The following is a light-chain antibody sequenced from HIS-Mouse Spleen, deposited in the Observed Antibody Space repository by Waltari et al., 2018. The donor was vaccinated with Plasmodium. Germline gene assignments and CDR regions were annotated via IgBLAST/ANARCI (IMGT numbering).Light chain of an antibody. CDR3: QTWGTGIVV. CDR1: SGHSSYA. J-gene: IGLJ2*01. V-gene: IGLV4-69*01. Sequence: QLVLTQSPSASASLGASVKLTCTLSSGHSSYAIAWHQQQPEKGPRYLMRLNSDGSHSKWDGIPDRFSGSSSGAERYLTISSRQSEDEADYYWQTWGTGIVVFGGGTKLTVL. CDR2: LNSDGSH.